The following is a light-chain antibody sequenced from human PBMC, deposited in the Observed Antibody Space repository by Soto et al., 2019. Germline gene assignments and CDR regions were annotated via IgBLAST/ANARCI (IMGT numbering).Light chain of an antibody. CDR3: QQSSSSPLT. CDR2: AAS. Sequence: DIHMTQSPSSLSASVLYRVSIRCXASQNISSYLNWYQQKPGKAPKLLIYAASSLRSGVPSRFSGSGSGTDFTLTISSLQPEDFATYFCQQSSSSPLTFGGGTKVHIK. J-gene: IGKJ4*01. CDR1: QNISSY. V-gene: IGKV1-39*01.